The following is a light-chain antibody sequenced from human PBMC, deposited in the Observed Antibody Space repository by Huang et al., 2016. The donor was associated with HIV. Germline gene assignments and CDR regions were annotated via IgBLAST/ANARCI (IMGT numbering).Light chain of an antibody. CDR1: QSLLYSDGKTY. CDR3: MQSIQLPRIT. Sequence: EIVMTQTPLSLSVTPGQPASISCRSSQSLLYSDGKTYLYWYLQRPGQSPQLLRYEVSNRFSGVPDRFSGSGSGTDFTLKISRVEAEDVGVYYCMQSIQLPRITFGQGTRLEIK. V-gene: IGKV2D-29*02. J-gene: IGKJ5*01. CDR2: EVS.